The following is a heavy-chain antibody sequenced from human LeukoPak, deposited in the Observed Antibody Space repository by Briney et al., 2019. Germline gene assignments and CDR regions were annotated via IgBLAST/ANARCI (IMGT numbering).Heavy chain of an antibody. CDR1: GGSISSGGYY. CDR3: ARRFSETTIYYDSSGYVGPAFDP. V-gene: IGHV4-31*03. CDR2: IYYSGST. Sequence: SETLSLTCTVSGGSISSGGYYWSWIRQHPGKGLEWIGYIYYSGSTYYNPSLKSRVTISVDTSKNQFSLKLSSVTAADTAVYYCARRFSETTIYYDSSGYVGPAFDPWGQGTLVTVSS. J-gene: IGHJ5*02. D-gene: IGHD3-22*01.